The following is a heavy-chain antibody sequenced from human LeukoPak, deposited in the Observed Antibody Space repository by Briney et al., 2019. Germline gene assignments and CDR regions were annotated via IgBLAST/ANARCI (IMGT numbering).Heavy chain of an antibody. V-gene: IGHV1-18*01. CDR1: GYTFTSYG. Sequence: ASVKVSCKASGYTFTSYGISWVRQAPGQGFEWMGWISAYNGNTNYAQKLQGRVTMTTDTSTSTAYMELRSLRSDDTAVYYCARDQHEIVVVPAAVDFDYWGQGTLVTVSS. J-gene: IGHJ4*02. D-gene: IGHD2-2*01. CDR3: ARDQHEIVVVPAAVDFDY. CDR2: ISAYNGNT.